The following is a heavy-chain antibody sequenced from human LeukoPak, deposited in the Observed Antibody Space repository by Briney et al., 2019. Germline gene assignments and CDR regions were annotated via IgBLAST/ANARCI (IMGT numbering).Heavy chain of an antibody. Sequence: PGRSLRLSCAASGFTFSSFGMHWVRQAPGRGLEWVALILYDDKYYADSVKGRFTISRDNSKNTLYLQMDSLRAEGTAVYYCARYCSGGCYSGVDYWGQGTLVTVPS. V-gene: IGHV3-33*05. CDR3: ARYCSGGCYSGVDY. CDR1: GFTFSSFG. CDR2: ILYDDK. D-gene: IGHD2-15*01. J-gene: IGHJ4*02.